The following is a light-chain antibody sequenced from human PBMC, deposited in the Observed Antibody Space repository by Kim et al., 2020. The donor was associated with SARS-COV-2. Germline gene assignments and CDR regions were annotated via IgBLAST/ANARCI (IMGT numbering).Light chain of an antibody. CDR2: GDS. CDR1: SSNIGAGYD. V-gene: IGLV1-40*01. CDR3: QSYDSSLSGYV. Sequence: TVTISCTGSSSNIGAGYDVHWYQQLPGTAPKLLIYGDSNRPSGVPDRFSGSKSGTSASLAITGLQAEDEAVYYCQSYDSSLSGYVFGTGTKVTVL. J-gene: IGLJ1*01.